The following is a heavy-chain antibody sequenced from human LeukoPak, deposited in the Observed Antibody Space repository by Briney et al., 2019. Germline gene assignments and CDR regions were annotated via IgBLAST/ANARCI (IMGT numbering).Heavy chain of an antibody. CDR1: GFTFDDYT. D-gene: IGHD3-10*02. V-gene: IGHV3-43*01. CDR3: AELGITMIGGV. CDR2: ISWDGGST. J-gene: IGHJ6*04. Sequence: GGSLRLSCAASGFTFDDYTMHWVRQAPGKGLEWVSLISWDGGSTYYADSVRGRFTISRDNAKNSLYLQMNSLRAEDTAVYYCAELGITMIGGVWGKGTTVTISS.